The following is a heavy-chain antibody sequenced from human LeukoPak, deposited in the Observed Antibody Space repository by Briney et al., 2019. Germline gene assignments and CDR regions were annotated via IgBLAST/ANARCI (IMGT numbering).Heavy chain of an antibody. CDR2: ISYDGSNK. D-gene: IGHD6-6*01. CDR1: GFTFSSYA. CDR3: ASNIAARRNY. J-gene: IGHJ4*02. V-gene: IGHV3-30-3*01. Sequence: GGSLRLSCAASGFTFSSYAMHWVRQALGKGLEWVAVISYDGSNKYYADSVKGRFTISRDNSKNTLYLQMNSLRAEDTAVYYCASNIAARRNYWGQGTLVTVSS.